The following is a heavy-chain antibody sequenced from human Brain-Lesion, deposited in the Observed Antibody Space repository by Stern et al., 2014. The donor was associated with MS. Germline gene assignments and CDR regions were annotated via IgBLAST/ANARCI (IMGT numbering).Heavy chain of an antibody. CDR2: FDPEDGET. D-gene: IGHD1-26*01. Sequence: VHLVESGAEVKNPGASVKVSCKVSGYTLTELSMHWVRQAPRKGLEWMGGFDPEDGETIYAQKFQGRVTMTEDTSTDTAYMELSSLRSEDTAVYYCATLSPGAGGNYYRHFDYWGQGTLVTVSS. CDR1: GYTLTELS. CDR3: ATLSPGAGGNYYRHFDY. V-gene: IGHV1-24*01. J-gene: IGHJ4*02.